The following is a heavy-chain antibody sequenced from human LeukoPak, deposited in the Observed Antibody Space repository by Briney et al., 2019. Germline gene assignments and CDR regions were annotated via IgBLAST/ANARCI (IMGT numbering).Heavy chain of an antibody. D-gene: IGHD3-22*01. J-gene: IGHJ3*02. CDR1: GGSFSGYY. Sequence: SETLSLTCAVYGGSFSGYYWSWIRQPPGKGLEWIGEINHSGSTNYNPSLKSRVTISVDTSKNQFSLKLSSVTAADTAVYYCARPSSHYYDSHFRIWGQGTMVTVSS. CDR2: INHSGST. V-gene: IGHV4-34*01. CDR3: ARPSSHYYDSHFRI.